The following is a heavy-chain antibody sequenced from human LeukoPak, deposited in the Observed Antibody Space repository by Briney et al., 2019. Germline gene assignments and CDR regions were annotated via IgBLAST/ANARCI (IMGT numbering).Heavy chain of an antibody. J-gene: IGHJ6*03. CDR2: IYSDGNT. Sequence: PGGSLRLSCAASGFTVSSNFMTWVRQAPGKGLEWVSLIYSDGNTYYAGSVKGRFTISRDNSRNTLYLQMSSLRVEDTAVYYCAGAPITSYYYMDVWGKGTTVTVSS. CDR3: AGAPITSYYYMDV. V-gene: IGHV3-53*01. D-gene: IGHD3-10*01. CDR1: GFTVSSNF.